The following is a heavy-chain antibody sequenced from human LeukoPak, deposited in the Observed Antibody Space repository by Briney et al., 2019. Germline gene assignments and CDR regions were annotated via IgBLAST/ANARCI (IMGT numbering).Heavy chain of an antibody. J-gene: IGHJ4*02. CDR1: GGTVRSYA. D-gene: IGHD1-26*01. Sequence: PVKVSCKASGGTVRSYAISWVRQAAGQGREGMGGIIAIFGRANYAQKLKGRVTITADDSTSTAYMELSSLRSEDTAVYYFARGQELLRLIYCGQGTLVTVSS. CDR3: ARGQELLRLIY. CDR2: IIAIFGRA. V-gene: IGHV1-69*13.